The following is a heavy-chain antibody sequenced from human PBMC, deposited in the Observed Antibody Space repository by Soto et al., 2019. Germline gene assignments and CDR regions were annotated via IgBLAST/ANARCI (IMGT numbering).Heavy chain of an antibody. CDR1: GGTFSSYT. V-gene: IGHV1-69*04. CDR3: ARDPPNFEYSSSPAAGDFDY. CDR2: IIPILGIA. Sequence: ASVKVSCKASGGTFSSYTISWVRQAPGQGLEWMGRIIPILGIANYAQKFQGRVTITADKSTSTAYMELSSLRSEDTAVYYCARDPPNFEYSSSPAAGDFDYWGQGTLVTVSS. D-gene: IGHD6-6*01. J-gene: IGHJ4*02.